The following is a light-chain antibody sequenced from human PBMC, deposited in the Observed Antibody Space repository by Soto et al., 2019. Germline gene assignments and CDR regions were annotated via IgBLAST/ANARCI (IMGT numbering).Light chain of an antibody. V-gene: IGKV3-20*01. CDR3: QQYGSSPWT. CDR2: GAS. Sequence: ESVLTQSPDTLSLSPGERATLSCRASQSVSSSYLAWYQQKPGQAPRLLIYGASSRATGIPDRFSGSGSGTDFTLTISRLEPEDFAVYYCQQYGSSPWTFGQGTKVDIK. CDR1: QSVSSSY. J-gene: IGKJ1*01.